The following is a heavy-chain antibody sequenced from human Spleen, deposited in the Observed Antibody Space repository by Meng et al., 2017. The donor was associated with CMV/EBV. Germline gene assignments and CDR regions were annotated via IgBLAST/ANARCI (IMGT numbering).Heavy chain of an antibody. J-gene: IGHJ4*02. CDR3: ARGLPGTEPYYFDN. CDR2: FSSSRTFI. Sequence: ASGFTFSDYTMHWVRPAPGKGLEWVSTFSSSRTFIYYADSVKGRFTITRDNAKNSLHLQMNSLRADDTAVYYCARGLPGTEPYYFDNWGQGTLVTVSS. V-gene: IGHV3-21*01. CDR1: GFTFSDYT. D-gene: IGHD3-10*01.